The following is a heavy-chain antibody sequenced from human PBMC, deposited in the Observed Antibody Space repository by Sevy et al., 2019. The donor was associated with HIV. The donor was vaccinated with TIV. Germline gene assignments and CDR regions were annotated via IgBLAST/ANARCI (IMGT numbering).Heavy chain of an antibody. CDR1: GYTFTGYY. Sequence: ASVKVSCKASGYTFTGYYMHWVRQAPGQGLEWMGRINPNSGGTNYAQKLQGRVTMTTDTSTSTAYMEVRSLRSDDTAVYYCARGYNWNINFDYWGQGTLVTVSS. CDR2: INPNSGGT. CDR3: ARGYNWNINFDY. D-gene: IGHD1-1*01. J-gene: IGHJ4*02. V-gene: IGHV1-2*06.